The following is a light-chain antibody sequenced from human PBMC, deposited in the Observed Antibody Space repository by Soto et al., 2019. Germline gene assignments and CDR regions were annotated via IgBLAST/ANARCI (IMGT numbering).Light chain of an antibody. CDR1: SSNIGNNY. Sequence: QSVLTQPPSVSAAPGQKVTISCSGSSSNIGNNYVSWYQQFPGTAPKLLIYENNKRPSGIPDRFSGSESGTSATLGITGLQTGDEADYYCGTWDSSLSARVFGGGTQLTVL. V-gene: IGLV1-51*02. J-gene: IGLJ3*02. CDR3: GTWDSSLSARV. CDR2: ENN.